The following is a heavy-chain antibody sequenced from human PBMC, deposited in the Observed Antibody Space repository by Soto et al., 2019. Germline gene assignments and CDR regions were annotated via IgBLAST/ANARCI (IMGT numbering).Heavy chain of an antibody. CDR3: ATEMGATQGPFDN. Sequence: PWWSLRLSCLVSVFPFGANAMSWWRQAPGKGLEWVSGLSNTGRRTSYADSVKGRFNISRDNSENTVYLQMNSLRVEDTAVYYCATEMGATQGPFDNWGQGTLVTVSS. CDR1: VFPFGANA. V-gene: IGHV3-23*01. CDR2: LSNTGRRT. J-gene: IGHJ4*02. D-gene: IGHD1-26*01.